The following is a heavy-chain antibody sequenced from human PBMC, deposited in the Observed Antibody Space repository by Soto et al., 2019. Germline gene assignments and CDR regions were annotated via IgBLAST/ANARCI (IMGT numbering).Heavy chain of an antibody. CDR3: ARIGIAVAGDAFDI. J-gene: IGHJ3*02. CDR2: MNPNSGNT. CDR1: GYTITSYD. V-gene: IGHV1-8*01. Sequence: ASVKVSCKASGYTITSYDINWVRQATGQGLEWMGWMNPNSGNTSYAQKFQGRVTMTRNTSTSTAYMELSSLRSEDTAVYYCARIGIAVAGDAFDIWGQGTMVTVSS. D-gene: IGHD6-19*01.